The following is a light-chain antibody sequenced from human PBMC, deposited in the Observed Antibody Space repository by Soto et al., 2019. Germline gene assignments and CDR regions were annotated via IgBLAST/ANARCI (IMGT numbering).Light chain of an antibody. CDR1: QSVYSNY. CDR3: EPYDTSPFR. Sequence: EIVLTQSPGTLSLSPGERATLSCRASQSVYSNYLAWYQQKPGQTPRLLIYGASSRATGIPDRFSGSGSGTDFTLTISRLEYEGLGVYCSEPYDTSPFRFGRGTDVDVK. CDR2: GAS. J-gene: IGKJ3*01. V-gene: IGKV3-20*01.